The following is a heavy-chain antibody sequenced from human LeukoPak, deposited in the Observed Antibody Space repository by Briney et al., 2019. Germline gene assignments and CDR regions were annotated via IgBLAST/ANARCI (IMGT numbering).Heavy chain of an antibody. V-gene: IGHV1-69*04. CDR2: IIPILGIA. J-gene: IGHJ6*03. D-gene: IGHD1-1*01. CDR3: ARDAGMLEPGHYMDV. CDR1: GGTFSSYA. Sequence: ASVKVSCKASGGTFSSYAISWVRQAPGQGLEWMGRIIPILGIANYAQKFQGRVTITTDESTSTAYMELSSLRSEDTAVYYCARDAGMLEPGHYMDVWGKGTTVTVSS.